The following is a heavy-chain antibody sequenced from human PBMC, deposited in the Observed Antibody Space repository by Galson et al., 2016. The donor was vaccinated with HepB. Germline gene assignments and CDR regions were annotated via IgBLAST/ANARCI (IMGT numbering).Heavy chain of an antibody. V-gene: IGHV3-48*02. D-gene: IGHD3-16*01. CDR3: ARDDYFRLGY. Sequence: SLRLSCAASGFIFSVYNMNWARQAPGKGLEWIAWITSSSDTMYYADSVKGRFTISRDNAKNSLNLEMNSLRDEDTPVYYCARDDYFRLGYWGQGTLVTVSS. CDR2: ITSSSDTM. CDR1: GFIFSVYN. J-gene: IGHJ4*02.